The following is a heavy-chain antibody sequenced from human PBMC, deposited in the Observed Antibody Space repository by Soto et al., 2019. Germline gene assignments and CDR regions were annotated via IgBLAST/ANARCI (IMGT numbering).Heavy chain of an antibody. D-gene: IGHD2-8*01. J-gene: IGHJ3*01. CDR1: GFTFYNYA. Sequence: EVQLLESGGGLVRPGGSLRLSCAASGFTFYNYAMNWVRQAPGKGLEWVSTISGGGDGTYYADSVKGRFTISRDNSRNTVYLQMISLRAEDTAVYYCAKKGLGALATYCTTGDCHYAFDVWGQGTRVTVS. CDR3: AKKGLGALATYCTTGDCHYAFDV. CDR2: ISGGGDGT. V-gene: IGHV3-23*01.